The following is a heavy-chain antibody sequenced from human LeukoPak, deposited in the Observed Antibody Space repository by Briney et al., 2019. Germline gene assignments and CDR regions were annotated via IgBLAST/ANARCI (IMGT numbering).Heavy chain of an antibody. D-gene: IGHD3-10*01. CDR1: GGSIGSSSYY. V-gene: IGHV4-39*02. J-gene: IGHJ5*02. Sequence: SETLSLTCTVSGGSIGSSSYYWGWIRQPPGKGLEWIGSIYYSGSTYYNPSLKSRVTISVDTSKNQFSLKLSSVTAADTAVYYCARDLSGSHQLNWFDPWGQGTLVTVSS. CDR2: IYYSGST. CDR3: ARDLSGSHQLNWFDP.